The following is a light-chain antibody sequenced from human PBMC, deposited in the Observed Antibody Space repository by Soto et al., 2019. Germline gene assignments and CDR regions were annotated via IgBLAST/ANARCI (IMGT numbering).Light chain of an antibody. V-gene: IGLV2-14*01. Sequence: QSVLTQPASVSGSPGQSITISCTGTSSDIGDYNFVSWYQQHPGKAPKLMIFEVRDRPSGISSRFSGSKSGNTASLTISGLQTEDEADYYCSSFSMSSTLYVFGTRTKVTIL. CDR2: EVR. CDR1: SSDIGDYNF. J-gene: IGLJ1*01. CDR3: SSFSMSSTLYV.